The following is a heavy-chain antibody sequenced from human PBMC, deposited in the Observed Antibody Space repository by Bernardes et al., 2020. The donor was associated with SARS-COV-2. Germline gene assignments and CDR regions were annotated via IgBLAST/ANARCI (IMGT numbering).Heavy chain of an antibody. CDR1: GFTFDDYT. D-gene: IGHD3-10*01. V-gene: IGHV3-43*01. Sequence: GGSLRLSCAGSGFTFDDYTMYWVRQTPGQRLEWVSLVNWDATSTSYSDSVKGRFIISRDNSKNSLYLQMNSLRTEDTALYYCVKDSLAYYHGSGSYYNHWGQGTLVTVSS. J-gene: IGHJ4*02. CDR3: VKDSLAYYHGSGSYYNH. CDR2: VNWDATST.